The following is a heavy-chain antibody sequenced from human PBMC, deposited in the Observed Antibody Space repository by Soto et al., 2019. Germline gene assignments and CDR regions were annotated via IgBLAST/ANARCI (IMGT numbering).Heavy chain of an antibody. V-gene: IGHV4-30-4*01. D-gene: IGHD6-6*01. CDR1: GGSISSGDYY. Sequence: SETLSLTCTVSGGSISSGDYYWSWIRQPPGKGLEWIGYIYYSGSTYYNPSLKSRATISVDTSKNQFSLKLSSVTAADTAVYYCASVPPQSSSYYYYGMDVWGQGTTVTVSS. J-gene: IGHJ6*02. CDR3: ASVPPQSSSYYYYGMDV. CDR2: IYYSGST.